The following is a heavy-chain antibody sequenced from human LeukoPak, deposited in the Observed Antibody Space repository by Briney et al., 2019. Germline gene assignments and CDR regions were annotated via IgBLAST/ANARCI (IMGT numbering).Heavy chain of an antibody. CDR1: GFTFSSYG. J-gene: IGHJ4*02. Sequence: GGSLRLSCAASGFTFSSYGMHWVRQAPGKGLEWVAVIWYDGSNKYYADSVKGRFTISRDNAENSLYLQMNSLRAEDTAVYYCATSRTFDYWGQGTLVTVSS. D-gene: IGHD1-7*01. CDR3: ATSRTFDY. V-gene: IGHV3-33*03. CDR2: IWYDGSNK.